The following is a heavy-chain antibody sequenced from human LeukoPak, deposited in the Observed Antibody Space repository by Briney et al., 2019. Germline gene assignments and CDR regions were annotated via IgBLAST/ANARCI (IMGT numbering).Heavy chain of an antibody. CDR3: ARGIHCSGGSCYSGSFDY. V-gene: IGHV1-69*13. D-gene: IGHD2-15*01. CDR2: IIPIFGTA. J-gene: IGHJ4*02. CDR1: GGTFSSYA. Sequence: SVKVSCKASGGTFSSYAISWVRQAPGQGLEWMGGIIPIFGTANYAQKFQGRVTITADESTSTAYMELSSLRSEDTAEYYCARGIHCSGGSCYSGSFDYWGQGTLVTVSS.